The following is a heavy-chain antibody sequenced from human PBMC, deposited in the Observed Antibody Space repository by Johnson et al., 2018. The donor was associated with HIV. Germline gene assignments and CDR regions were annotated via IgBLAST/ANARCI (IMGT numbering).Heavy chain of an antibody. V-gene: IGHV3-7*04. CDR1: GFTFSSYW. D-gene: IGHD6-13*01. J-gene: IGHJ3*02. Sequence: VQLVESGGGLVQPGGSLRLSCAASGFTFSSYWMSWVRQAPGKGLEWVANINQDGSEKYYVDSVTGRFTISSDNSKNTLYLQMNSLGAEDTAVYYCARGLTGAAAGDVAFDIWGQGTMVTVSS. CDR2: INQDGSEK. CDR3: ARGLTGAAAGDVAFDI.